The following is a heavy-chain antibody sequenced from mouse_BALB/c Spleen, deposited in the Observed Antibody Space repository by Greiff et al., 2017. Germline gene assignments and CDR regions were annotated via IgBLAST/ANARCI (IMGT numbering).Heavy chain of an antibody. Sequence: QVQLKESGPGLVAPSQSLSITCTVSGFSLTSYGVHWVRQPPGKGLEWLGVIWAGGSTNYNSALMSRLSISKDNSKSQVFLKMNSLQTDDTAMYYCARDGYLYYYAMDYWGQGTSVTVSS. D-gene: IGHD2-2*01. J-gene: IGHJ4*01. CDR2: IWAGGST. CDR1: GFSLTSYG. V-gene: IGHV2-9*02. CDR3: ARDGYLYYYAMDY.